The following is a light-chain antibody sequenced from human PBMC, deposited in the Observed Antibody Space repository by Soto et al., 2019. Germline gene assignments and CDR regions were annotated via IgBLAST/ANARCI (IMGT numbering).Light chain of an antibody. Sequence: EIVLTQSPGTLSLSPGERATLSCRASQSVSSSYLAWYQQKPGQAPRLLIYGASSRATGIPDRFSGSGSGTDFTLTISRLEPEDFAVYYCQQYGSSPPVTFGAGPDVEIK. CDR3: QQYGSSPPVT. CDR1: QSVSSSY. CDR2: GAS. V-gene: IGKV3-20*01. J-gene: IGKJ4*01.